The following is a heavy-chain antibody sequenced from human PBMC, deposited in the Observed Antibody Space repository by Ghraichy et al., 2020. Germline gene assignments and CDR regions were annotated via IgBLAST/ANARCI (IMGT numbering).Heavy chain of an antibody. CDR2: IKSKTDGGTT. CDR1: GFTFSNAW. D-gene: IGHD2-2*02. Sequence: GGSLRLSCAASGFTFSNAWMSWVRQAPGKGLEWVGRIKSKTDGGTTDYAAPVKGRFTISRDDSKNTLYLQMNSLKTEDTAVYYCTTGAGYCSSTSCYTPYYYSGMDVWGQGTTVTVSS. J-gene: IGHJ6*02. CDR3: TTGAGYCSSTSCYTPYYYSGMDV. V-gene: IGHV3-15*01.